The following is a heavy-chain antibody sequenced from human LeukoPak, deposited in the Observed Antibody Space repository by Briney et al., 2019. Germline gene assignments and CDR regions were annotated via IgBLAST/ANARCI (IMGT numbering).Heavy chain of an antibody. Sequence: GGSLRLSCAASGFTFSNYWMSWVRQAPGKGLEWVANINQDGTSTNYVDSVKGRFTISRDNAKNSLYLQMSSLRVEDTAIYYCARKTYYYDTSPAGWFDTWGQGTLGTVSS. CDR1: GFTFSNYW. D-gene: IGHD3-22*01. V-gene: IGHV3-7*01. CDR2: INQDGTST. J-gene: IGHJ5*02. CDR3: ARKTYYYDTSPAGWFDT.